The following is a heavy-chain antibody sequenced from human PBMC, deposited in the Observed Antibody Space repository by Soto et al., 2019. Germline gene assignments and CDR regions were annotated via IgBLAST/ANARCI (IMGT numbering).Heavy chain of an antibody. CDR3: ARYRAHYYYYGMDV. Sequence: SETLSLTCTVSGGSISSYYWSWIRQPPGKGLEWIGYIYYSGSTNYNPSLKSRVTISVDTSKNQFSLKLSSVTAADTAVYYCARYRAHYYYYGMDVRGQGTTVTVSS. CDR1: GGSISSYY. V-gene: IGHV4-59*01. J-gene: IGHJ6*02. CDR2: IYYSGST. D-gene: IGHD4-4*01.